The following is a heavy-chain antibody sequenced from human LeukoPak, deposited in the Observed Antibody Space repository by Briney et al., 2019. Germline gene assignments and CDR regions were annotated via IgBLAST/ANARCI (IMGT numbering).Heavy chain of an antibody. Sequence: GASVKVSCQALGYTFTDHYFHWLRQAPGQGIEWMGWIHPGRGDTNIAQKFQGRVSLTRDMSISTAYMELSRLTSDDTAVYYCARVHNWGPDYWGQGTLVSVSS. D-gene: IGHD7-27*01. CDR1: GYTFTDHY. V-gene: IGHV1-2*02. CDR3: ARVHNWGPDY. J-gene: IGHJ4*02. CDR2: IHPGRGDT.